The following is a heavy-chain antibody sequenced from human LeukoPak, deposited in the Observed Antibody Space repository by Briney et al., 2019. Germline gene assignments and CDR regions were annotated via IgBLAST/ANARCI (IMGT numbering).Heavy chain of an antibody. V-gene: IGHV5-51*01. CDR2: IYPGDSDT. J-gene: IGHJ3*02. Sequence: GEPLKISCKGSGYTYTSYWIGWVRQLPGKGLDWMEVIYPGDSDTRYSPSFQGQVTITADKSISTAYLQWNTLEASDTAMYYCARLRPKDAFDIWGQGTMVSVSS. CDR3: ARLRPKDAFDI. CDR1: GYTYTSYW.